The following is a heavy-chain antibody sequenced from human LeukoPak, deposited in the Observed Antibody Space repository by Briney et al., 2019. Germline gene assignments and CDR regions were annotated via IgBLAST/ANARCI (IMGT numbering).Heavy chain of an antibody. Sequence: GGSLRLSCAASGFTFSSYGMSWVRQAPGKGLEWVSAISGSGGSTYYADSVKGRFTISRDNSKNTLYLQMNSLRAEDTAVYYCAKKALPTMVRGGGLVNWFDPWGQGTLVTVSS. D-gene: IGHD3-10*01. CDR2: ISGSGGST. CDR3: AKKALPTMVRGGGLVNWFDP. CDR1: GFTFSSYG. V-gene: IGHV3-23*01. J-gene: IGHJ5*02.